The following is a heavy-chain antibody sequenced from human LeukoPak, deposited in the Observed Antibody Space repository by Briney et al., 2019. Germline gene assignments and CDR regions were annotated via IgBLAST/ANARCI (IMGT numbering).Heavy chain of an antibody. CDR2: IYYSGST. V-gene: IGHV4-39*01. Sequence: PSETLSLTCTVSGGSISSSTYYWGWIRQPPGKGLEWIGSIYYSGSTYYNPPLKSRVTISVDTSKNQFSLSSVTAADTAVYYCARHSRGPAAGPAFDYWGQGTLVTVSS. J-gene: IGHJ4*02. CDR1: GGSISSSTYY. CDR3: ARHSRGPAAGPAFDY. D-gene: IGHD6-13*01.